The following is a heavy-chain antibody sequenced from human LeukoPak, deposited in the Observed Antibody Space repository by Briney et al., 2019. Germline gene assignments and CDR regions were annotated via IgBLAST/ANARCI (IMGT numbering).Heavy chain of an antibody. J-gene: IGHJ3*02. D-gene: IGHD3-10*01. Sequence: PGGSLRLSCAAPGFAFSGHGVTWVRQAPGKGLEWVSAISGSGGSTYYADSVKGRSTISRDNSKNTLYLLMHSLRADDTAVYYCAKFGLVGSGRYHDASDIWGQGTMVTVSS. CDR2: ISGSGGST. CDR1: GFAFSGHG. CDR3: AKFGLVGSGRYHDASDI. V-gene: IGHV3-23*01.